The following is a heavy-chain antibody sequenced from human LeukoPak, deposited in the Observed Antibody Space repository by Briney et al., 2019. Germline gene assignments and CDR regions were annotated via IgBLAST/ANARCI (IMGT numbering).Heavy chain of an antibody. J-gene: IGHJ3*02. Sequence: SETLSLTCTVSGGSISGYYWSWIRQPPGKGLEWIGYIYYSGSTNYNPSLKSRVTISVDTSKNQFSLKLSSVTAADTAVYYCARDSGGTDAFDIWGQGTMVTVSS. D-gene: IGHD3-10*01. CDR2: IYYSGST. CDR3: ARDSGGTDAFDI. CDR1: GGSISGYY. V-gene: IGHV4-59*01.